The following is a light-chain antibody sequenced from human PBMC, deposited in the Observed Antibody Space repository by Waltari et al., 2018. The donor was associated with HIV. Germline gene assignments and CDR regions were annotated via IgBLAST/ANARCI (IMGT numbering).Light chain of an antibody. CDR3: YSTDSSGYHKV. CDR2: EDD. J-gene: IGLJ2*01. V-gene: IGLV3-10*01. CDR1: ALAKKY. Sequence: SYELTQPPSVSVSPGQAARITCPGDALAKKYAYWYQQKSGQAPVLVIYEDDKRPSGIPERFSAATSGTMATLTSSGAQVEDEGDYYCYSTDSSGYHKVFGGGTKLTVL.